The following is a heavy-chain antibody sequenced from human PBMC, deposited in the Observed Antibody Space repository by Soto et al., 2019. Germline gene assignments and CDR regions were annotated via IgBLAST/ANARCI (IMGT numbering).Heavy chain of an antibody. J-gene: IGHJ6*02. CDR1: GFTFSSYA. CDR2: ISYDGSNK. V-gene: IGHV3-30-3*01. CDR3: ARDQYGSGPNQYYYYYYGMDG. Sequence: GGSLRLSCAASGFTFSSYAMHWVRQAPGKGLEWVAVISYDGSNKYYADSVKGRFTISRDNSKNTLYLQMNSLRAEDTAVYYCARDQYGSGPNQYYYYYYGMDGWGQGTTVTVSS. D-gene: IGHD3-10*01.